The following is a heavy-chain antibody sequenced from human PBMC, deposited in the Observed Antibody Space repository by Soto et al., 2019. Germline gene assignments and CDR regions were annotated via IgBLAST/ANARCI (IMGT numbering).Heavy chain of an antibody. J-gene: IGHJ5*02. CDR3: ARGGGTILAPLP. D-gene: IGHD3-3*01. CDR2: INPNSGAT. Sequence: SVKVSFKASRYTFTGYFMHWVRQAPGQGLEWMGWINPNSGATKYAQRFQGRVTLSRDTSIRTAYMELSGLRSDDTAVYYCARGGGTILAPLPWGQGTLVTVSS. CDR1: RYTFTGYF. V-gene: IGHV1-2*02.